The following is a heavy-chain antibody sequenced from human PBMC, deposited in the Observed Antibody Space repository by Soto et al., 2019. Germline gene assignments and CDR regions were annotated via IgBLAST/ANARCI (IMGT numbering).Heavy chain of an antibody. V-gene: IGHV4-4*02. D-gene: IGHD3-10*01. J-gene: IGHJ6*02. Sequence: QVQLQESGPGLVKPSGTLSLTCAVSGGSISSSNWWSWVRQPPGKGLEWIGEIYHSGSTNYNPSLKSRVTISVDKSKNQFSLKLSSVTAADTAVYYCARDVDYYGSGSYQGGGWVWGQGTTVTVSS. CDR2: IYHSGST. CDR3: ARDVDYYGSGSYQGGGWV. CDR1: GGSISSSNW.